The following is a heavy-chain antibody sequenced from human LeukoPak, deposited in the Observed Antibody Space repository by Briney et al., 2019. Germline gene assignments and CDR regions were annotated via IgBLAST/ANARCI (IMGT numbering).Heavy chain of an antibody. D-gene: IGHD3-22*01. CDR3: ARDNSVNYYDSSGYLNN. J-gene: IGHJ4*02. Sequence: GGSLRLSCVASGFTFSNYNMNWVRQAPGKGLEWVSSISGSGTYIYYADSVKGRFTISRDNSKNTLYLQMNSLRAEDTAVYYCARDNSVNYYDSSGYLNNWGQGTLVTVSS. V-gene: IGHV3-21*01. CDR2: ISGSGTYI. CDR1: GFTFSNYN.